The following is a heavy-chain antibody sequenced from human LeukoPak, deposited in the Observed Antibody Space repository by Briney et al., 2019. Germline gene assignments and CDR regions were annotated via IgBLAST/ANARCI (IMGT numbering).Heavy chain of an antibody. V-gene: IGHV1-3*01. CDR1: GYTFTSYA. CDR3: ASSYDYGDYDLDY. J-gene: IGHJ4*02. Sequence: GASVRVSCKASGYTFTSYAMHWVRQAPGQRLEWMGWINAGNGNTKYSQKFHSRVTITRDTSASTAYMELSSLRSEDTAVYYCASSYDYGDYDLDYWGQGTLVTVSS. CDR2: INAGNGNT. D-gene: IGHD4-17*01.